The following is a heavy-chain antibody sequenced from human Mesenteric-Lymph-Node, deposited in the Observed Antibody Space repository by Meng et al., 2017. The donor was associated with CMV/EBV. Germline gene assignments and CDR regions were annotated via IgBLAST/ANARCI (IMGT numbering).Heavy chain of an antibody. Sequence: GSLSLSCAASGFTFSRAWMYWVRQSPGKGLEWVARINYAGTSTFYSDSVKGRFTISRHSAENTVYLEMNRLTADDTALYYCVRDFDKWGQGTLVTVSS. V-gene: IGHV3-74*01. CDR1: GFTFSRAW. CDR3: VRDFDK. CDR2: INYAGTST. J-gene: IGHJ4*02.